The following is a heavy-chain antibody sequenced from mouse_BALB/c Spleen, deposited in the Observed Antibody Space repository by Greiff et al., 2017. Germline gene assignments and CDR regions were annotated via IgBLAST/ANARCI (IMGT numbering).Heavy chain of an antibody. CDR3: ARGGDGYYPAWFAY. V-gene: IGHV5-17*02. J-gene: IGHJ3*01. Sequence: EVQVVESGGGLVQPGGSRKLSCAASGFTFSSFGMHWVRQAPEKGLEWVAYISSGSSTIYYADTVKGRFTISRDNPKNTLFLQMTSLRSEDTAMYYCARGGDGYYPAWFAYWGQGTLVTVSA. CDR2: ISSGSSTI. D-gene: IGHD2-3*01. CDR1: GFTFSSFG.